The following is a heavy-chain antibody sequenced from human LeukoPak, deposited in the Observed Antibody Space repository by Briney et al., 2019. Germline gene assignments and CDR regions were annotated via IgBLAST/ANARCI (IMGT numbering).Heavy chain of an antibody. V-gene: IGHV3-7*01. J-gene: IGHJ5*02. CDR1: GFTFSSYW. CDR3: ARGASGIQLWFFDP. D-gene: IGHD5-18*01. Sequence: PGGSLRLSCAASGFTFSSYWMSWVRQAPGKGLEWVANIKQDGSEKCSVDSVKGRFTISRDNAKNSLFLQMNSLRAEDTAVYYCARGASGIQLWFFDPWGQGALVSVSS. CDR2: IKQDGSEK.